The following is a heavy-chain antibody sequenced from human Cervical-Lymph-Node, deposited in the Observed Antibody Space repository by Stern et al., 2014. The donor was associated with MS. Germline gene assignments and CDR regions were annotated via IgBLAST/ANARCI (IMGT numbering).Heavy chain of an antibody. CDR1: GFTFNKSI. D-gene: IGHD5-24*01. J-gene: IGHJ3*02. CDR3: AADGGSGYNSDAFDI. Sequence: QMQLVQSGPEVKKPGTSVKVSCKASGFTFNKSIMQWVRQARGQRLEWMGLIVVGTADLKYAQRFQDRVTITRDMSTSTAYMELYSLTSEDTAVYYCAADGGSGYNSDAFDIWGQGTMVTVSS. V-gene: IGHV1-58*02. CDR2: IVVGTADL.